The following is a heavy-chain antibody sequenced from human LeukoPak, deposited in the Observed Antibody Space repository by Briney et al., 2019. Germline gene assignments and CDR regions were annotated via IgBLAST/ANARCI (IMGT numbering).Heavy chain of an antibody. Sequence: GGSLRLSCAASGFTFSNYAMSWVRQAPGKGLERVSAISGSGGSTYYADSVKGRFAISRDNSKNTLYLQMNSLRAEDTAVYYCASNMELMVSDWYFDLWGRGTLVTVSS. CDR2: ISGSGGST. V-gene: IGHV3-23*01. CDR3: ASNMELMVSDWYFDL. CDR1: GFTFSNYA. D-gene: IGHD5-18*01. J-gene: IGHJ2*01.